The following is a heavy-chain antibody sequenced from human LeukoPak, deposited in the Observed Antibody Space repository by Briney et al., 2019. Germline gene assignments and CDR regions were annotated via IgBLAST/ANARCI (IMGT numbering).Heavy chain of an antibody. CDR1: GYTFTGYY. Sequence: ASVKVSCKASGYTFTGYYMHWVRQAPGQGLEWMGWINPNSGGTNYAQKFQGRVTMTRDTSISTAYMELSRLRSDDTAVYYCAREVGYYYDWNWFDPWGQGTLVTVSS. CDR2: INPNSGGT. CDR3: AREVGYYYDWNWFDP. D-gene: IGHD3-22*01. J-gene: IGHJ5*02. V-gene: IGHV1-2*02.